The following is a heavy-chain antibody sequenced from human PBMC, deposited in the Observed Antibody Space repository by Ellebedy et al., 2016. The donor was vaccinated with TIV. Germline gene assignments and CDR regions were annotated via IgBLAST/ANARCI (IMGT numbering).Heavy chain of an antibody. D-gene: IGHD3-9*01. CDR3: ARLWGDILTGLDY. Sequence: GGSLRLXXKGSGYSFTSYWISWVRQMPGKGLEWMGRIDPSDSYTNYSPSFQGHVTISADKSISTAYLQWSSLKASDTAMYYCARLWGDILTGLDYWGQGTLVTVSS. CDR1: GYSFTSYW. J-gene: IGHJ4*02. CDR2: IDPSDSYT. V-gene: IGHV5-10-1*01.